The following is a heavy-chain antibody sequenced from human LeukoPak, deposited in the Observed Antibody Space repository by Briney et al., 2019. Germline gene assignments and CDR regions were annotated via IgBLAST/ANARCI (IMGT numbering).Heavy chain of an antibody. CDR2: IYYSGNT. CDR3: ARGHSGSYYRTYYYYGMDV. Sequence: KPSETLSLTCTVSGASISTYYWSWVRQPSGKGLEWIGYIYYSGNTNYNPSLKSRVTISVDTSKNQFSLKLSSVTAADTAVYYCARGHSGSYYRTYYYYGMDVWGQGTTVTVSS. CDR1: GASISTYY. J-gene: IGHJ6*02. V-gene: IGHV4-59*01. D-gene: IGHD1-26*01.